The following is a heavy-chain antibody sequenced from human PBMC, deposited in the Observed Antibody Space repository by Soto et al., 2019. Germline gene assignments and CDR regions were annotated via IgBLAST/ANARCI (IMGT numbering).Heavy chain of an antibody. CDR3: ARDDYGDYVPYFQH. Sequence: ASVKVSCKASGYTFTSYAMHWVRQAPGQRLEWMGWISAFNGNTKYSQKPQGRVTMTTDTSTSTAYMELRNLRSDDTAVYYCARDDYGDYVPYFQHWGQGTLVTVSS. CDR1: GYTFTSYA. CDR2: ISAFNGNT. V-gene: IGHV1-3*01. J-gene: IGHJ1*01. D-gene: IGHD4-17*01.